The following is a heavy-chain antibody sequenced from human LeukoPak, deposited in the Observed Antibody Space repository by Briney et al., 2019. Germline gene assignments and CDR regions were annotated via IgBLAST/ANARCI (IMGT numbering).Heavy chain of an antibody. V-gene: IGHV3-30*18. CDR1: GFTFSSYG. J-gene: IGHJ4*02. D-gene: IGHD3-10*01. Sequence: GSLRLSCAASGFTFSSYGMHWVRQAPGKGLEWVAGISYDGSNKYYAESVKGRFTISRDNSKNTLYLQMNSLRAEDTAVYYCAKDPRTGGTMGMGYWGQGTLVTVSS. CDR3: AKDPRTGGTMGMGY. CDR2: ISYDGSNK.